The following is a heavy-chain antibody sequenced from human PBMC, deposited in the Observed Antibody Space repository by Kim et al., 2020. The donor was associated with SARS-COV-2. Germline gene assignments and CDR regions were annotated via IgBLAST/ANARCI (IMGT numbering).Heavy chain of an antibody. CDR3: ARDVSGADY. D-gene: IGHD3-10*01. Sequence: RNKYYEDSVKGRFTISRDNAKKTLYLQMTSLRAEDTAVYYCARDVSGADYWGQGTLVTVSS. J-gene: IGHJ4*02. V-gene: IGHV3-30*01. CDR2: RNK.